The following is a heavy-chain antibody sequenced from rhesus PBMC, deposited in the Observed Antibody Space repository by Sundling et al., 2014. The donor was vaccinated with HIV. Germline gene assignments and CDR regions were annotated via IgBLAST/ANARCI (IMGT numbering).Heavy chain of an antibody. V-gene: IGHV3-103*01. CDR3: AQDGYWGDYYDPSYFEF. D-gene: IGHD3-34*01. CDR1: GFTFSSYA. J-gene: IGHJ1*01. Sequence: EVQLVETGGGLVQPGGSLKLSCAASGFTFSSYAMSWVRQAPGKGLEWVSAINNNGGSTYYADSVKGRFTISRDNSKNTLSLQMNSLRAEDTAVYYCAQDGYWGDYYDPSYFEFWGQGALVTVSS. CDR2: INNNGGST.